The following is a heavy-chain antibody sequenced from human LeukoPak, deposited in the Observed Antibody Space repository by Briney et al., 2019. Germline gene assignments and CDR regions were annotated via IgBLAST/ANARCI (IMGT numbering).Heavy chain of an antibody. CDR2: IRSDGSSE. CDR1: GFTFSTYG. V-gene: IGHV3-33*01. CDR3: ARYCSGGTCYGGLI. D-gene: IGHD2-15*01. J-gene: IGHJ4*02. Sequence: GGSLRLSCAASGFTFSTYGTHWVRQAPGKGLEWVAVIRSDGSSEYYADSVKGRFIISRDNSKNTLYLQMNSLRAEDTAVYYCARYCSGGTCYGGLIWGQGTLVTVSS.